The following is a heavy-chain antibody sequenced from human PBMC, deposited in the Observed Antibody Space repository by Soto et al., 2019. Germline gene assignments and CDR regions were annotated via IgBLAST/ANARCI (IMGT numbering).Heavy chain of an antibody. CDR2: IYYSGST. CDR3: ASIPPTGTTFY. CDR1: GGSVSSGSYY. V-gene: IGHV4-61*01. Sequence: QVQLQESGPGLVKPSETLSLNSTVSGGSVSSGSYYWSWIRQPPGKGLEWIGYIYYSGSTNYNPSLKSRVTISVDTSKNQFSLKLSSVTAADTAVYYCASIPPTGTTFYWGQRTLVTVSS. J-gene: IGHJ4*02. D-gene: IGHD1-7*01.